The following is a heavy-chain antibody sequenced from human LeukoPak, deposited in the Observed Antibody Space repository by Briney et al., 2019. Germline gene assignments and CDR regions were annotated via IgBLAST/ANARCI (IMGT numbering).Heavy chain of an antibody. D-gene: IGHD1-26*01. V-gene: IGHV1-2*02. CDR3: ASWDAPGFDY. Sequence: ASVKVSCKASGYTITGYYMHWVRQAPGQGLEWMGWINPKNGGRSYAQKFQARVTMTTDTSTNTAYMELSSLRFDDTAVYYCASWDAPGFDYWGQGTLVTVSS. CDR2: INPKNGGR. J-gene: IGHJ4*02. CDR1: GYTITGYY.